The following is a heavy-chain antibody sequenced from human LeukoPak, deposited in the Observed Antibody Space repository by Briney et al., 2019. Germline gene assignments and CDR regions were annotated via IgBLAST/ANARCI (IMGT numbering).Heavy chain of an antibody. V-gene: IGHV1-2*02. CDR2: INPNSGGT. Sequence: GASVKVACKASGYTFTGYYMHWVRQAPGQGLEWMGWINPNSGGTNYAQKFQGGVTMTRDTSISTAYMELSRLRSDDTAVYYCARDWRGGYDFWSGYYTFSWFDPWGQGTLVTVSS. CDR3: ARDWRGGYDFWSGYYTFSWFDP. J-gene: IGHJ5*02. CDR1: GYTFTGYY. D-gene: IGHD3-3*01.